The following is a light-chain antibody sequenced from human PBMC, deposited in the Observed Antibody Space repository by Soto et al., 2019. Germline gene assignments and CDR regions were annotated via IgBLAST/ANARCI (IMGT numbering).Light chain of an antibody. Sequence: DIVMTQSPDSLAVSLGESATINCKSSQRVLYSSNNKNYLAWYQQKPGQPPKLLIYWASTRESGVPDRFSGSGSGTDFTLTISSLQAEDFAVYYCQQYGSSPRTFGQGTRLEIK. J-gene: IGKJ5*01. CDR2: WAS. CDR3: QQYGSSPRT. V-gene: IGKV4-1*01. CDR1: QRVLYSSNNKNY.